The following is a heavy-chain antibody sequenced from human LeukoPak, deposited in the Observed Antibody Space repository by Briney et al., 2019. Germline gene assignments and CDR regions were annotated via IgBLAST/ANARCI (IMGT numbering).Heavy chain of an antibody. CDR2: ISSSGSTI. Sequence: GGSLRLSYAASGFTFSSYEMNWVRQAPGKGLEWVSYISSSGSTIYYADSVKGRFTISRDNAKNSLYPQMNSLRAEDTAVYYCARLSSGFDYWGQGTLVTVSS. CDR1: GFTFSSYE. CDR3: ARLSSGFDY. V-gene: IGHV3-48*03. J-gene: IGHJ4*02. D-gene: IGHD6-19*01.